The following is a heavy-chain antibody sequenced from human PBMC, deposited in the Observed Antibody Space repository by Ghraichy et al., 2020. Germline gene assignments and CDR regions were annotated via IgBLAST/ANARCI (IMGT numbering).Heavy chain of an antibody. Sequence: ASMKVSCRTSGYSFSNYDISWVRQAPGHGLEWMGWISSYTGNTEFSQRFQGRLILTTDTSSNTAYMELMNLRSDDTAVYYCATESFPWGQGTLVTVSS. D-gene: IGHD3-3*02. CDR3: ATESFP. V-gene: IGHV1-18*01. CDR2: ISSYTGNT. J-gene: IGHJ4*02. CDR1: GYSFSNYD.